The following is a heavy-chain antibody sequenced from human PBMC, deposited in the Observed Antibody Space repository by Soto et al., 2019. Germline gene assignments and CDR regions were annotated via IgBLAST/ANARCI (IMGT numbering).Heavy chain of an antibody. CDR3: ASEGGLFGVVRYYYGLDV. Sequence: EVQLVESGGGLVKPGGSLRLSCAASGFTFSSYSMNWVRQAPGRGLEWVSSISSSSSYIYYADSVKGRFTISRDNAKNSLYLQMNSLRAEDTAVYYCASEGGLFGVVRYYYGLDVWGQGTTVTVSS. J-gene: IGHJ6*02. D-gene: IGHD3-3*01. V-gene: IGHV3-21*01. CDR1: GFTFSSYS. CDR2: ISSSSSYI.